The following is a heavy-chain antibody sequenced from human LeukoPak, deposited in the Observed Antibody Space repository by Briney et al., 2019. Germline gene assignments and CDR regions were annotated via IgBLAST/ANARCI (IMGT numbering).Heavy chain of an antibody. D-gene: IGHD1-26*01. J-gene: IGHJ4*02. CDR1: GFTFSNAW. CDR2: IKSKVDGGTT. Sequence: GGSLRLSCAASGFTFSNAWMSWVRQAPGKGLEWVGRIKSKVDGGTTDYAAPVKGRFTISRDDSKNTLYLQMNSLKTEDTAVYYCTTERYSGSSVDCLGQGTLVTVSS. CDR3: TTERYSGSSVDC. V-gene: IGHV3-15*01.